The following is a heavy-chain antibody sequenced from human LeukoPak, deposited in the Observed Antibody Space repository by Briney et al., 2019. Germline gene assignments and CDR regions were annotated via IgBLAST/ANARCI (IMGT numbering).Heavy chain of an antibody. V-gene: IGHV3-53*01. CDR1: GFTFSSNY. CDR3: AGRRSSGWYAY. J-gene: IGHJ4*02. D-gene: IGHD6-19*01. CDR2: IYDGGTT. Sequence: GGSLRLSCATSGFTFSSNYMSWVRQAPGKGLEWVSVIYDGGTTYYADSVKGRFLIFRDTSKNTVDLQMNSLRVEDTAVYYCAGRRSSGWYAYWGQGTLVTVSS.